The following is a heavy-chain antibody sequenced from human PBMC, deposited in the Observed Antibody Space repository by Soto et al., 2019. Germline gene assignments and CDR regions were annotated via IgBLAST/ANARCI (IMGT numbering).Heavy chain of an antibody. D-gene: IGHD3-22*01. J-gene: IGHJ4*02. CDR1: GGSISSGGYY. V-gene: IGHV4-31*03. CDR2: IYYSGST. Sequence: SETLSLTCTVSGGSISSGGYYWSWIRQHPGKGLEWIGYIYYSGSTYYNPSLKSRVTISVDTSKNQFSLKLSSVTAADTAVYYCARLADYYDSSGYPNPLNWGQGTLVTVSS. CDR3: ARLADYYDSSGYPNPLN.